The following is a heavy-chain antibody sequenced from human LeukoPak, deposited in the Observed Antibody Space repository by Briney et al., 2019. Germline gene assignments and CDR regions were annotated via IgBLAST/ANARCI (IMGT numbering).Heavy chain of an antibody. J-gene: IGHJ4*02. CDR3: ARGHYDFWSGSTY. V-gene: IGHV1-2*02. Sequence: ASVKVSCKASGYTFTGYYVHWVRQAPGQGLEWMGWINPNSGGTNYAQKFQGRVTMTRDTSISTAYMELSRLRSDDTAVYYCARGHYDFWSGSTYWGQGTLVTVSS. CDR2: INPNSGGT. CDR1: GYTFTGYY. D-gene: IGHD3-3*01.